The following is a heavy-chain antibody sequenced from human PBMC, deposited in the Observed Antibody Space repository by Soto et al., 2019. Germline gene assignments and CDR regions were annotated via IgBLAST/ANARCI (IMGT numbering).Heavy chain of an antibody. CDR1: GFTFSNYA. CDR3: AKDRMFTFGGIIDQATFDY. D-gene: IGHD3-16*02. V-gene: IGHV3-23*01. CDR2: NSGSGVST. Sequence: PGGSLRLSCAASGFTFSNYAMNWVRQAPGKGLEWVSTNSGSGVSTYYADSVKCRFTISRDNSKNTLYLQMNSLRSEDTAVYYCAKDRMFTFGGIIDQATFDYWGQGTLVTVSS. J-gene: IGHJ4*02.